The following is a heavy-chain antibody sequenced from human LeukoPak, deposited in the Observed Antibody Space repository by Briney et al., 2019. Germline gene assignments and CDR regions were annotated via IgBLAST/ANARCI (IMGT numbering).Heavy chain of an antibody. CDR3: AKGKGSSALGH. Sequence: GGSLRLSCATSGLAFRIFGMHWVRQAPGKGLEWVAFIRHDGSNTYYGDSVKGRFTISRDNSKNTMYLEMKSLRVEDTALYYCAKGKGSSALGHWGQGTLVTVSS. D-gene: IGHD3-16*01. J-gene: IGHJ4*02. V-gene: IGHV3-30*02. CDR2: IRHDGSNT. CDR1: GLAFRIFG.